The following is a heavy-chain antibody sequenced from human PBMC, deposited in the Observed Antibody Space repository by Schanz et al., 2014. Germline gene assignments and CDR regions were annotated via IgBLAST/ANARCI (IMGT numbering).Heavy chain of an antibody. J-gene: IGHJ4*02. V-gene: IGHV3-48*04. D-gene: IGHD6-19*01. Sequence: VQLVESGGGLVQPGGSLRLSCAASGFTFSGFWMTWVRQAPGKGLEWVSYISGSSRTIYYADSMKGRFTISRDNSKSSLYLQMNSLRVEDTAVYYCAASSGWHPSTDYWGQGTLVTVSS. CDR3: AASSGWHPSTDY. CDR1: GFTFSGFW. CDR2: ISGSSRTI.